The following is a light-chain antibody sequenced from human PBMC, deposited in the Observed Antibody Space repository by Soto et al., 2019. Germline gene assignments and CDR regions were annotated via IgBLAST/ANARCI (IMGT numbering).Light chain of an antibody. J-gene: IGLJ1*01. V-gene: IGLV2-14*01. CDR2: EVT. Sequence: QSALTQPASVSGSPGQSITISCTGINSDDVYYKYVSWYQQHPGTAPKLMIYEVTNRPSGVSHRFSGSKSGNTASLTISGLQAEDEADYYCSSYAGSGTDNYVFGSGTKLTVL. CDR3: SSYAGSGTDNYV. CDR1: NSDDVYYKY.